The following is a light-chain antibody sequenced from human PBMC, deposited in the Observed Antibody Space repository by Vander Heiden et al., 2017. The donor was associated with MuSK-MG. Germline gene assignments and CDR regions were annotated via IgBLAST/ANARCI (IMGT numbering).Light chain of an antibody. CDR1: QSISSY. Sequence: DIQMTQSPSSLSASVGDRVTITCRASQSISSYLYWHQQKPGKAPKLLIYTASSLQSGVPSRFSGSGSGTHFTLTISSLQPEDFATYYCQQSYSTPWTFGQGTKVEIK. J-gene: IGKJ1*01. CDR3: QQSYSTPWT. V-gene: IGKV1-39*01. CDR2: TAS.